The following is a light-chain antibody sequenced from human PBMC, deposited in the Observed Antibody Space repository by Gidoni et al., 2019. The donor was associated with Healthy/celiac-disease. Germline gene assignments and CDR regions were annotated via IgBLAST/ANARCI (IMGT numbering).Light chain of an antibody. V-gene: IGKV1-5*03. CDR3: QQYNSYDT. J-gene: IGKJ2*01. CDR1: QSISSW. Sequence: DIKLTQSPSTLSASVGDRVTITCRASQSISSWLAWYQQKPGKAPKLLIYKASSLESGVPSRFSGSGSGTEFTLTISSLQPDDFATYYCQQYNSYDTFGQGTKLEIK. CDR2: KAS.